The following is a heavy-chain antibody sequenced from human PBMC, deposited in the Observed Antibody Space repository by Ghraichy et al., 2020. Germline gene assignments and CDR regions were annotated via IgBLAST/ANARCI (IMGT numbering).Heavy chain of an antibody. D-gene: IGHD4-23*01. CDR3: ARGSKVVRFYYYDGMDV. CDR2: MTSSGRTK. Sequence: GGSLRLSCVGSEFTFSGYSMNWVRQSPGKGLEWVSYMTSSGRTKSYADSVKGRFTISRDNAQNSLYLEMNSLRDEDTAVYYCARGSKVVRFYYYDGMDVCGQGTTVTVSS. CDR1: EFTFSGYS. J-gene: IGHJ6*02. V-gene: IGHV3-48*02.